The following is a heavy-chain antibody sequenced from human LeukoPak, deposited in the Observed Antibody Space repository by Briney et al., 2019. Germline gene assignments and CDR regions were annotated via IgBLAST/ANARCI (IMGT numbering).Heavy chain of an antibody. V-gene: IGHV3-66*02. CDR2: IYSGGST. CDR1: GFTVSSNY. D-gene: IGHD3-22*01. Sequence: GGSLRLSRAASGFTVSSNYMSWVRQAPGKGLEWVSVIYSGGSTYYADSVKGRFTISRDNSNNILYLQMSSLRAEDTAVYYCARGLVSSGYWGYFDYWGQGTLVTVSS. J-gene: IGHJ4*02. CDR3: ARGLVSSGYWGYFDY.